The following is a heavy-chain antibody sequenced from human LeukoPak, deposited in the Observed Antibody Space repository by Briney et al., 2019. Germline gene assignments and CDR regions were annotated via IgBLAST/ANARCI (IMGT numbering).Heavy chain of an antibody. CDR2: ISSRSTYI. Sequence: GGSLRLSCAASGFTFSTYSMNWVRQAPGKGLEWVSSISSRSTYIYYADSMKGRFTISRDNTKNSLYLQMNSLKTEDTAVYYCTTEAWLPHDYWGQGTLVTVSS. D-gene: IGHD6-19*01. CDR3: TTEAWLPHDY. V-gene: IGHV3-21*03. J-gene: IGHJ4*02. CDR1: GFTFSTYS.